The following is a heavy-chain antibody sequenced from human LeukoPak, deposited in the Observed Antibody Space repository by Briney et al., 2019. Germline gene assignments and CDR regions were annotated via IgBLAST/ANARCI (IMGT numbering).Heavy chain of an antibody. V-gene: IGHV5-51*01. D-gene: IGHD4/OR15-4a*01. CDR2: IYPGDSDT. Sequence: GGSLQISCQGSGYSFTSYWIGWVRQLPGKGLEWMGIIYPGDSDTRYSPSFQGQVTISADKSISTAYLQWSSLKASDTAMYYCARRGYGAYNWFDPWGQGTLVTVSS. J-gene: IGHJ5*02. CDR1: GYSFTSYW. CDR3: ARRGYGAYNWFDP.